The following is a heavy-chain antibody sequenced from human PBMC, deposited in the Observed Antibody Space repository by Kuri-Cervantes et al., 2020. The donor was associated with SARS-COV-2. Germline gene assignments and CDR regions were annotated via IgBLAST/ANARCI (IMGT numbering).Heavy chain of an antibody. J-gene: IGHJ4*02. CDR2: IDNSGST. CDR3: GRPRYCNGWYYDY. Sequence: SETLSLTCTVSGGSIRSGTHYWSWIRQPAGKGLEWLGRIDNSGSTNYNPSLKSRLTMSVDTSQNHFSLRLISMTAADTAVYYCGRPRYCNGWYYDYWGQGTLVTVSS. D-gene: IGHD6-19*01. CDR1: GGSIRSGTHY. V-gene: IGHV4-61*02.